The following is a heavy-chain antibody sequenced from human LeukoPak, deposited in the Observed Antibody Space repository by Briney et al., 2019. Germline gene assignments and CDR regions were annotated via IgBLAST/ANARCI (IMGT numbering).Heavy chain of an antibody. J-gene: IGHJ6*02. CDR3: ASAIVVVPAAINYYYYGMDV. CDR2: IYYSGST. V-gene: IGHV4-30-4*01. Sequence: SRTLSLTCTVSGGSISSGDYYWSWIRQPPGKGLEWIGYIYYSGSTYYNPSLKSRVTISVDTSKNQFSLKLSSVTAADTAVYYCASAIVVVPAAINYYYYGMDVWGQGTTVTVSS. CDR1: GGSISSGDYY. D-gene: IGHD2-2*02.